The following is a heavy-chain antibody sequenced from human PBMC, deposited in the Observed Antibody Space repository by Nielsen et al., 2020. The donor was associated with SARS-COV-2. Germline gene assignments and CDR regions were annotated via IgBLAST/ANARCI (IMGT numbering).Heavy chain of an antibody. D-gene: IGHD5-24*01. CDR3: VKDKDSYNSGFGN. Sequence: GGSFRLSCAASGFQFSDYAMHWVRQAPGKGLEWVSLISGDGYTTYSADSVKGRFTISRDNSTNSLYLQMNSLRPEDTALYYCVKDKDSYNSGFGNWGQGTLVTVSS. CDR2: ISGDGYTT. V-gene: IGHV3-43*02. CDR1: GFQFSDYA. J-gene: IGHJ4*02.